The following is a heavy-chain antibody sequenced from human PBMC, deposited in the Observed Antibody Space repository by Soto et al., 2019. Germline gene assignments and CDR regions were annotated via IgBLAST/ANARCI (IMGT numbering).Heavy chain of an antibody. V-gene: IGHV4-31*03. CDR3: ARTYYDFWSGYLDWFDP. Sequence: QVQLQESGPGLVKPSQTLSLTCTVSGGSISSGGYYWSWIRQHPGKGLEWIGYIHYNGSTYYNPSLKSRVTISVDTTKNQFSLKLSSVTAADTAVYYCARTYYDFWSGYLDWFDPWGQGTLVTVSS. D-gene: IGHD3-3*01. CDR2: IHYNGST. CDR1: GGSISSGGYY. J-gene: IGHJ5*02.